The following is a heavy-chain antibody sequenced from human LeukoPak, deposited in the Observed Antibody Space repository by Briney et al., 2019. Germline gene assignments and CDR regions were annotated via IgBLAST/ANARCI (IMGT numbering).Heavy chain of an antibody. J-gene: IGHJ5*02. V-gene: IGHV1-69*13. CDR2: IIPIFGTA. Sequence: SVKVSCKASGGTFSSYAISWVRQAPGQGLEWMGGIIPIFGTANYAQKFQGRVTITADESTSTAYMELSSLRSEDTAVYYCARDIVVVPAAHNNNWFDPWGQGTLVTVFS. CDR3: ARDIVVVPAAHNNNWFDP. D-gene: IGHD2-2*01. CDR1: GGTFSSYA.